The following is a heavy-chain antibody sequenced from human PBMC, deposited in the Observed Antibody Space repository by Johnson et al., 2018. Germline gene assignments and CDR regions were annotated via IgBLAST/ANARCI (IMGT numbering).Heavy chain of an antibody. CDR1: GFTFSSYA. CDR3: ARTPRFLEWLFGGMDV. CDR2: ISGRGTRT. V-gene: IGHV3-23*04. Sequence: VQLVESGGGLVQPGGSLRLSCAASGFTFSSYAMSWVRQAPGKGLEWVSAISGRGTRTYYADAVKGRFTISRDNSKNTLYLKMNSLRAEDTAGYYWARTPRFLEWLFGGMDVWGQGTTVTVSS. J-gene: IGHJ6*02. D-gene: IGHD3-3*01.